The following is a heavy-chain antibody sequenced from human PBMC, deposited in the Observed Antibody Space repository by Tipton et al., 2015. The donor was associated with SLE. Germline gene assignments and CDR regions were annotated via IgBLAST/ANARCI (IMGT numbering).Heavy chain of an antibody. J-gene: IGHJ5*02. V-gene: IGHV4-38-2*02. Sequence: TLSLTCSVSGHSISSGFYWGWIRQSPGKGLEWIGNFYHRGTTYCNPSLKSRVTISADTSKNHLSLKLTSVTAADTAVYYCARAGGGDSNWFDPWGQGTLVTVSS. CDR2: FYHRGTT. D-gene: IGHD2-21*01. CDR3: ARAGGGDSNWFDP. CDR1: GHSISSGFY.